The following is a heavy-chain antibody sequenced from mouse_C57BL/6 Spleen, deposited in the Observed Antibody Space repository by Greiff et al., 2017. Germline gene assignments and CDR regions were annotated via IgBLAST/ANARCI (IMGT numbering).Heavy chain of an antibody. V-gene: IGHV1-72*01. Sequence: QQSCKASGYTFTSYWMHWVKQRPGRGLEWIGRIDPNSGGTKYNEKFKSKATLTVDKPSSTAYMQLSSLTSEDSAVYYCARSPYYYGSSPWFAYWGQGTLVTVSA. CDR1: GYTFTSYW. D-gene: IGHD1-1*01. J-gene: IGHJ3*01. CDR2: IDPNSGGT. CDR3: ARSPYYYGSSPWFAY.